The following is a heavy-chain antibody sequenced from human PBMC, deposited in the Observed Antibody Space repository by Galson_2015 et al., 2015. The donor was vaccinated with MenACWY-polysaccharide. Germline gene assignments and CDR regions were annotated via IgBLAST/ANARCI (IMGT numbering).Heavy chain of an antibody. CDR1: GFTFSGYW. V-gene: IGHV3-7*03. CDR2: IKQDGSEI. J-gene: IGHJ4*02. Sequence: SLRLSCAASGFTFSGYWMSWVRQAPGKGLEWVANIKQDGSEIYYVDSVKGRFTISRDNAKNSLYLQMNSLRAEDTAVYYCARDMLGGSFWYEGLDYWGQGILVTVSS. D-gene: IGHD6-13*01. CDR3: ARDMLGGSFWYEGLDY.